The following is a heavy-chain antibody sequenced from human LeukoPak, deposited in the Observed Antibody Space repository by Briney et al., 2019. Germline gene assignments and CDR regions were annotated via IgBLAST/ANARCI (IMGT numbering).Heavy chain of an antibody. V-gene: IGHV1-46*01. CDR2: INPSGGST. CDR1: GYTFTSYY. J-gene: IGHJ4*02. D-gene: IGHD3-10*01. Sequence: ASVKVSCKASGYTFTSYYMHWVRQAPGQGLEWMGIINPSGGSTSYAQKFQGRVTMTRDTSTSTVYMELSSLRSEDTAVYNCARDTSPVYGSGSYDFDYWGQGTLVTVSS. CDR3: ARDTSPVYGSGSYDFDY.